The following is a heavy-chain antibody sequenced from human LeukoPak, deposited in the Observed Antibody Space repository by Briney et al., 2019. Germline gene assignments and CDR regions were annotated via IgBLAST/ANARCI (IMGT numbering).Heavy chain of an antibody. Sequence: GGSLRLSCAASGFTFSSYDMHWVRQATGKGLEWVSAISGSGGSTYYADSVKGRFTISRDNSKNTLYLQMNSLRAEDTAVYYCASYGDGDYWGQGTLVTVSS. CDR3: ASYGDGDY. V-gene: IGHV3-23*01. CDR1: GFTFSSYD. CDR2: ISGSGGST. D-gene: IGHD4-17*01. J-gene: IGHJ4*02.